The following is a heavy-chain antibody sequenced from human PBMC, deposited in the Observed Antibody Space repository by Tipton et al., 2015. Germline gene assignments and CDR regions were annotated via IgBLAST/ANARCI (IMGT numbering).Heavy chain of an antibody. J-gene: IGHJ1*01. CDR2: IDPQNGVA. V-gene: IGHV1-2*06. CDR1: GYAFTDYH. CDR3: ATDSLRTTLGSH. Sequence: QLVQSGAEVGEPGASLMVSCKAYGYAFTDYHIHWMRQAPGQGLEWMGQIDPQNGVANYAQGFRGRVTMTRDAFILTAYMELRGLRSDDTAVYFCATDSLRTTLGSHWGQGTLVTVSS. D-gene: IGHD1-14*01.